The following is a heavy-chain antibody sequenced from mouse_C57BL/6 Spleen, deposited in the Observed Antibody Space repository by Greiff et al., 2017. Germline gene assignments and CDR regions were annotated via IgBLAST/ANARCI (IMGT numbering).Heavy chain of an antibody. V-gene: IGHV5-12*01. D-gene: IGHD2-3*01. CDR3: ASAIYDGYSWYFDV. J-gene: IGHJ1*03. Sequence: EVKVVESGGGLVQPGGSLKLSCAASGFTFSDYYMYWVRQTPEKRLEWVAYISNGGGSTYYPDTVKGRFTISRDNAKNTLYLQMSRLKSEDTAMYYCASAIYDGYSWYFDVWGTGTTVTVSS. CDR2: ISNGGGST. CDR1: GFTFSDYY.